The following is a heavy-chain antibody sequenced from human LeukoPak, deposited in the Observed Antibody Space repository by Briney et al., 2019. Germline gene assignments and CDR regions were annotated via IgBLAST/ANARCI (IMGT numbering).Heavy chain of an antibody. Sequence: SETLSLTCTVSGGSISSYYWSWIRQSPGQGLEWIGYIYYSGSTYYNPSLKSRVTISVDTSKNQFSLKLSSVTAADTAVYYCAREIIAAAGTNYWGQGTLVTVSS. J-gene: IGHJ4*02. CDR2: IYYSGST. V-gene: IGHV4-59*12. CDR1: GGSISSYY. CDR3: AREIIAAAGTNY. D-gene: IGHD6-13*01.